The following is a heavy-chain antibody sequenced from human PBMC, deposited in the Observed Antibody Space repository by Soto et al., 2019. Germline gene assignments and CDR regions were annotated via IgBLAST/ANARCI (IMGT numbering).Heavy chain of an antibody. D-gene: IGHD3-3*01. J-gene: IGHJ6*02. Sequence: SETLSLTCTVSGGSISSGGYYWSWIRQHPGKGLEWIGYIYYSGSTNYNPSLKSRVTISVDTSKNQSSLKLSSVTAADTAVYYCARRGPIFGVVTPGYYYYGMDVWGQGTTVTGSS. V-gene: IGHV4-61*08. CDR3: ARRGPIFGVVTPGYYYYGMDV. CDR1: GGSISSGGYY. CDR2: IYYSGST.